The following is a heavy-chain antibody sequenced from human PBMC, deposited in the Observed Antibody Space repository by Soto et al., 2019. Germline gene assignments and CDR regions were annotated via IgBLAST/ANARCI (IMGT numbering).Heavy chain of an antibody. D-gene: IGHD6-13*01. CDR2: ITSDGRRT. J-gene: IGHJ4*02. V-gene: IGHV3-74*01. CDR1: GFTFSSYW. CDR3: ARGRGAAADYFDF. Sequence: GGSLRLSCAASGFTFSSYWMHWVRQVPGKGLMWVSHITSDGRRTTYADSVKGRITISRDNAKNTLYLQMNSLRAEDTAVYYCARGRGAAADYFDFWGQGTLVTVSS.